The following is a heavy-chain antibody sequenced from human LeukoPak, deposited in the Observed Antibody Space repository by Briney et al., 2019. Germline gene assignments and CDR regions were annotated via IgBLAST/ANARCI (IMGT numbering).Heavy chain of an antibody. J-gene: IGHJ4*02. CDR1: GGSISSSSYY. V-gene: IGHV4-39*07. CDR3: AKGDYYATASY. D-gene: IGHD3-10*01. Sequence: PSETLSLTCTVSGGSISSSSYYWGWLRQPPGKGLEWIVSMYYSGSIYYNPSLKSRVTISGDTSKNQFSLTLSSVTAADTAVYYCAKGDYYATASYWGQGTLVTVSS. CDR2: MYYSGSI.